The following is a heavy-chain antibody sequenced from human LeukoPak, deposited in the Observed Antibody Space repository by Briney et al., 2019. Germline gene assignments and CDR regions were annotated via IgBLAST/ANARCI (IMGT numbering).Heavy chain of an antibody. V-gene: IGHV3-30*03. D-gene: IGHD3-22*01. CDR1: GLTFSSYG. CDR2: ISHDGGNK. J-gene: IGHJ5*02. CDR3: SGYNWFDP. Sequence: PGGSLRLSCAASGLTFSSYGMHWVRQAPGKGLEWVAVISHDGGNKYYADSVKGRFTISRDNSKNTLYLQMNSLRAEDTAVYYCSGYNWFDPWGQGTLVTVSS.